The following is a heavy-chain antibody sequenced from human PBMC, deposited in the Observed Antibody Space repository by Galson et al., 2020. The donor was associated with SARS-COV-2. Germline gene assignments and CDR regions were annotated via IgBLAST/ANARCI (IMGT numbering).Heavy chain of an antibody. CDR2: IYTSGSGST. CDR1: GGSVSSGSYY. Sequence: SETLSLTCTVSGGSVSSGSYYWAWIRQPAGKGLEWIGHIYTSGSGSTNYNPSLKSRVSISVDTSKNQFSLKLTSVTAADTALYYCARGFCTGGTCYSEYFHYWGQGTLVTVSS. V-gene: IGHV4-61*09. D-gene: IGHD2-15*01. J-gene: IGHJ1*01. CDR3: ARGFCTGGTCYSEYFHY.